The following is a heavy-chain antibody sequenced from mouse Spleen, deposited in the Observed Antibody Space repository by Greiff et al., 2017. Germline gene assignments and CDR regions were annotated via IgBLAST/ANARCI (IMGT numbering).Heavy chain of an antibody. V-gene: IGHV1-15*01. J-gene: IGHJ3*01. CDR2: IDPETGGT. Sequence: VQRVESGAELVRPGASVTLSCKASGYTFTDYEMHWVKQTPVHGLEWIGAIDPETGGTAYNQKFKGKAILTADKSSSTAYMELRSLTSEDSAVYYCTKGPFAYWGQGTLVTVSA. D-gene: IGHD3-3*01. CDR3: TKGPFAY. CDR1: GYTFTDYE.